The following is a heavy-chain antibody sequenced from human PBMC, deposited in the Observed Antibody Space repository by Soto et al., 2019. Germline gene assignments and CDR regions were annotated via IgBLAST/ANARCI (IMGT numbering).Heavy chain of an antibody. J-gene: IGHJ6*03. Sequence: GGSLRLSCAASGFTFSSYAMSWVRQAPGKGLEWVSAISGSGGSTYYADSVKGRFTISRDNSKNTLYVQMNSLRAEDTAVYYCAKDAIPSIVLMVYAPGWYYYMDVWGKGTTVTVSS. CDR1: GFTFSSYA. V-gene: IGHV3-23*01. CDR3: AKDAIPSIVLMVYAPGWYYYMDV. CDR2: ISGSGGST. D-gene: IGHD2-8*01.